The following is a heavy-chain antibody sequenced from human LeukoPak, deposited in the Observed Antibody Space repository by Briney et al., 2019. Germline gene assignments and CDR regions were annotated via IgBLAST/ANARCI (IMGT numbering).Heavy chain of an antibody. D-gene: IGHD3-10*01. CDR1: GFTFSSYE. V-gene: IGHV3-48*03. J-gene: IGHJ4*02. CDR2: ISSSGSTI. CDR3: ASGRRALNYYGSGSYV. Sequence: GGSLRLSCAASGFTFSSYEMNGVRQAPGKGLEGVSYISSSGSTIYYADSVKGRFNISRDNAKNSLYLQMNSLRAEDTAVYYCASGRRALNYYGSGSYVWGQGTLVTVSS.